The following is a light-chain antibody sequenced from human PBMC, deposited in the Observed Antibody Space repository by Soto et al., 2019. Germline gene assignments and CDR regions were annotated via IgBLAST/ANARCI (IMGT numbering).Light chain of an antibody. CDR2: EVS. J-gene: IGLJ1*01. Sequence: QSALTHPPSASGSPGQSVTISCTGTSSDVGGYNYVAWYQHHPGKAPKLMVSEVSKRPSGVPDRFSGSKSGNTASLTVSGLQAEDEADYYCRSYAGNNNPYVFGTGTKLTVL. CDR3: RSYAGNNNPYV. CDR1: SSDVGGYNY. V-gene: IGLV2-8*01.